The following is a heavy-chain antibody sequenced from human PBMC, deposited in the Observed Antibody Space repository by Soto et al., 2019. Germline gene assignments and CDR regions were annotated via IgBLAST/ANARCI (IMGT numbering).Heavy chain of an antibody. CDR1: GFTFKNYA. CDR3: AKDGDFGEDGPAEYFEH. CDR2: TTGSGANK. D-gene: IGHD4-17*01. V-gene: IGHV3-23*01. Sequence: EVNLLESGGGVVQPGESLRISCVGSGFTFKNYAMTWVRQAPGNGLEWVSGTTGSGANKHYADSVRGRFTISRDNSKNTLYLEMKSLRVEDTAVYYCAKDGDFGEDGPAEYFEHWGQGTLVTVSS. J-gene: IGHJ1*01.